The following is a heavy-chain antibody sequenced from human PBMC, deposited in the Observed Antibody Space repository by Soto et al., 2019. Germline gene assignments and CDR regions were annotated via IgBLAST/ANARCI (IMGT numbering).Heavy chain of an antibody. CDR1: GFIFSNFD. Sequence: GGSLRLSCAASGFIFSNFDMHWVRQAPGKGLEWVAVISYDGSNKYYADSVKGRFTISRDNSKNTLYLQMSSLGVEDTAVYYCAREHCSNGVCRYYNYGLDVWGQGATVTVSS. D-gene: IGHD2-8*01. V-gene: IGHV3-30-3*01. J-gene: IGHJ6*02. CDR2: ISYDGSNK. CDR3: AREHCSNGVCRYYNYGLDV.